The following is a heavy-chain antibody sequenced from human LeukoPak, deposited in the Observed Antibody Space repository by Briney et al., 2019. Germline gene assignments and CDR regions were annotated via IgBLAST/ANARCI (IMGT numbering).Heavy chain of an antibody. CDR3: ARYCSGGSCDQSDY. CDR2: INHSGST. V-gene: IGHV4-34*01. Sequence: PSETLSLTCAVYGGSFSGYYWSWIRQPPGKGLEWIGEINHSGSTNYNPSLKSRVTISVDTSKNQSSLKLSSVTAADTAVYYCARYCSGGSCDQSDYWGQGTLVTVSS. D-gene: IGHD2-15*01. CDR1: GGSFSGYY. J-gene: IGHJ4*02.